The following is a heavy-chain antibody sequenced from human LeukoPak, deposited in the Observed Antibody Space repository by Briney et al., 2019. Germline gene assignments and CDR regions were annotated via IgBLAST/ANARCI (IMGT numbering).Heavy chain of an antibody. J-gene: IGHJ4*02. V-gene: IGHV3-48*04. Sequence: PGGSPRLSCAASGMTLSRYSIKWVRQAPGKGLEWISYITGSSTTTHYADSVKGRFTISRDNAKNSLYLQMNSLRAEDTAVYFCASDRVCWGQGTLVTVSS. CDR3: ASDRVC. CDR1: GMTLSRYS. CDR2: ITGSSTTT.